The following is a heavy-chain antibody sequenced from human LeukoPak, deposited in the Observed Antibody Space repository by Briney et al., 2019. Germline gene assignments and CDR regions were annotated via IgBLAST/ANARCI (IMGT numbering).Heavy chain of an antibody. V-gene: IGHV3-7*01. CDR2: IKPDETEQ. CDR3: ARAVISADSN. CDR1: GFPLSSYW. Sequence: GGSLRLSCAASGFPLSSYWMTWVRQAPGKGLEWVATIKPDETEQYYLDSVRGRFTISRDNAKNSLYLQMNSLTVDDTAVYYCARAVISADSNWGQGTLVTVSS. J-gene: IGHJ4*02. D-gene: IGHD2-2*01.